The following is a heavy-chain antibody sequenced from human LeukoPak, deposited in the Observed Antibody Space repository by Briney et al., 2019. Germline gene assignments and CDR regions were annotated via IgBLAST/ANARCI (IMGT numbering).Heavy chain of an antibody. CDR2: ISAYNGNT. J-gene: IGHJ4*02. D-gene: IGHD5-18*01. Sequence: ASVKVSCKASGYTLTSYGISWVRQAPGQGLEWMGWISAYNGNTNYAQKLQGRVTMTTDTSTSTAYMELRSLRSDDTAVYYCARTDTAMVPFDYWGQGTLVTVSS. V-gene: IGHV1-18*01. CDR3: ARTDTAMVPFDY. CDR1: GYTLTSYG.